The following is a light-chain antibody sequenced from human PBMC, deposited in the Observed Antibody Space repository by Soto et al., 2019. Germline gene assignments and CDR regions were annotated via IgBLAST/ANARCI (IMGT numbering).Light chain of an antibody. CDR1: QSVNSNF. CDR3: QQYGNSPMT. Sequence: EIVLTQSPGTLSLSPGERATLSCRASQSVNSNFLAWYQQRPGQAPRLLIYGASSRASGIPDKFSGSGSGTDFTLTISRLEPEDFALYYCQQYGNSPMTFGQGTKVEIK. J-gene: IGKJ1*01. V-gene: IGKV3-20*01. CDR2: GAS.